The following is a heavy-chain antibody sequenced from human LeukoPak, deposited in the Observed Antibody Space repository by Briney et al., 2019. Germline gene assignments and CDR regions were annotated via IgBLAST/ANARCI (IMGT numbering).Heavy chain of an antibody. V-gene: IGHV3-21*01. CDR2: ISSSSSFI. Sequence: GGSLRLSCAASGFAFNTYNMHWVRQAPGKGLEWVSSISSSSSFIYYADSVTGRFTISRDNAKSSLYLQMNSLRAEDTAVYYCASESQYDSSGYYYLGYFQHWGQGTLVTVSS. D-gene: IGHD3-22*01. CDR1: GFAFNTYN. CDR3: ASESQYDSSGYYYLGYFQH. J-gene: IGHJ1*01.